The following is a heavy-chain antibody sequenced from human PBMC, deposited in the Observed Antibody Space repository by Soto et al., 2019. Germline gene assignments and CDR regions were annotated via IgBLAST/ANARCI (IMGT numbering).Heavy chain of an antibody. CDR1: GYTYTSYY. D-gene: IGHD4-4*01. CDR3: ARVTTRGPSCY. CDR2: INPSGGST. Sequence: GASVKVSCKASGYTYTSYYMHWVRQAPGQGLEWMGIINPSGGSTSYAQKFQGRVTMTRDTSTSTVYMELSSLRSEDTAVYYCARVTTRGPSCYWGQGTLVTVSS. J-gene: IGHJ4*02. V-gene: IGHV1-46*03.